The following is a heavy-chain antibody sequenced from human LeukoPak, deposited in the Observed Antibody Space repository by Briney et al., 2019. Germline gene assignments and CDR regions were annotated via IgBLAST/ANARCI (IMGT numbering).Heavy chain of an antibody. D-gene: IGHD3-10*01. CDR3: AKDVWFGELSAYYYYYGMDV. CDR1: GFTFSSYG. Sequence: LSGGSLRLSCAASGFTFSSYGMHWVRQAPGKGLEWVAVIWYDGSNKYYADSVKGRFTISRDNSKNTLYLQMNSLRAEDTAVYYCAKDVWFGELSAYYYYYGMDVWGQGTTLTVSS. V-gene: IGHV3-33*06. J-gene: IGHJ6*02. CDR2: IWYDGSNK.